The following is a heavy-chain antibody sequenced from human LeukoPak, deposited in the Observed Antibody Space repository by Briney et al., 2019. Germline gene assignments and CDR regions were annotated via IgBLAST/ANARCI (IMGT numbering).Heavy chain of an antibody. CDR2: IYYSGRT. D-gene: IGHD1-26*01. J-gene: IGHJ5*02. CDR1: GGPLSSSSYY. V-gene: IGHV4-39*01. CDR3: ARANEWELSVFDP. Sequence: SETLSLTCTVSGGPLSSSSYYWGWIRQPPGKGLEWIGSIYYSGRTYYTPSLKSRVTISVDTSKNQFSLKLSSVTAADTAVYYCARANEWELSVFDPWGQGTLVTVSS.